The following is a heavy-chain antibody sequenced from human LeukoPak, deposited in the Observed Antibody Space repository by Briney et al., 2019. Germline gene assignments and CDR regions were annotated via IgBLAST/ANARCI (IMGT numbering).Heavy chain of an antibody. Sequence: GGSLRLSCAASGLSVSTDYMSWVRQAPGKGLEWVSVIYSGGYTYYSDSVKGRFTLSRDNSKNTLFLQMNSLRAEDTAVYFCARDVAAAFDYWGQGTLVTVSS. D-gene: IGHD6-13*01. CDR3: ARDVAAAFDY. CDR1: GLSVSTDY. J-gene: IGHJ4*02. V-gene: IGHV3-53*01. CDR2: IYSGGYT.